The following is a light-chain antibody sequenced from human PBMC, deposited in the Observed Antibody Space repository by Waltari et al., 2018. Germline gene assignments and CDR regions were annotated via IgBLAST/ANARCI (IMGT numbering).Light chain of an antibody. CDR2: AAS. Sequence: DIQMPQSPSSLSAPIGDRVTITCRASQGISNYLACYQQKPGKFPKLLIYAASTLQSGVPSRFSGSGSGTDFTLTISSLQPEDVATYCCQQYNSAPWTFGQGTKVEIK. CDR1: QGISNY. J-gene: IGKJ1*01. CDR3: QQYNSAPWT. V-gene: IGKV1-27*01.